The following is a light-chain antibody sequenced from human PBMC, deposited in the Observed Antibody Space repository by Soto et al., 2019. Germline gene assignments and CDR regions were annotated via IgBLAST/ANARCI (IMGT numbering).Light chain of an antibody. CDR1: SSNIGSNT. J-gene: IGLJ2*01. Sequence: QSVLTQPPSASGTPGQRVTISCSGSSSNIGSNTVNWYQQLPGTAPKLLIYSNNQRPSGVPDRFSGSKSGTSASRAISGLQSEDEADYYGAAWDDSRNGPVFGGGTKVTVL. CDR3: AAWDDSRNGPV. CDR2: SNN. V-gene: IGLV1-44*01.